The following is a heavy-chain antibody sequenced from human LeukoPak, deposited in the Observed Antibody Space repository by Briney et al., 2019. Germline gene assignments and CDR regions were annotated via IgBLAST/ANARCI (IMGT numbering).Heavy chain of an antibody. CDR1: GFTFSSHD. J-gene: IGHJ6*03. D-gene: IGHD3-10*01. CDR2: ITGNSKSI. CDR3: VREGSGSTHYMAV. Sequence: GGSLRLSCATSGFTFSSHDMNWVRQAPGKGLEWVSSITGNSKSIDYADSVKGRFAISRDNAKNSLFLQMDSLRVEDTAVYYCVREGSGSTHYMAVWGKGTTVTVSS. V-gene: IGHV3-21*01.